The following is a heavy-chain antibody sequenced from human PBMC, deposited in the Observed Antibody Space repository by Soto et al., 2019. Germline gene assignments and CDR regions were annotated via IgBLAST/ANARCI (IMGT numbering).Heavy chain of an antibody. J-gene: IGHJ4*02. V-gene: IGHV1-3*01. D-gene: IGHD5-12*01. CDR2: INAGNGNT. Sequence: ASVKVSCKASGYTFTSYSMHWVRQAPGQRLEWMGWINAGNGNTKYSQKFQGRVTITRDTSASTAYMELSSLRSEDTAVYYCARVSGYYLPDYWGQGTLVTVSS. CDR3: ARVSGYYLPDY. CDR1: GYTFTSYS.